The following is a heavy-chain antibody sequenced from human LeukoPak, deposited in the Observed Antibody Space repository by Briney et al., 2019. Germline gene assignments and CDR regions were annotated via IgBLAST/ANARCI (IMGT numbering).Heavy chain of an antibody. D-gene: IGHD6-13*01. CDR3: ARGRGSSSRWGPAHYTDY. CDR2: INHSGST. V-gene: IGHV4-34*01. J-gene: IGHJ4*02. CDR1: GGSFSGYY. Sequence: SETLSLTCAVYGGSFSGYYWSWIRQPPGKGLEWIGGINHSGSTNYNPSLKSRVTISVDTSKNQFSLKLSSVTAADTAVYYCARGRGSSSRWGPAHYTDYWGQGTLVTVSS.